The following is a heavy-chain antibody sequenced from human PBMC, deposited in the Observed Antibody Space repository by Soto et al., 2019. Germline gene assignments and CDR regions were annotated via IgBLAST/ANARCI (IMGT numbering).Heavy chain of an antibody. CDR3: ARGASSGYYYNWFDP. D-gene: IGHD3-22*01. J-gene: IGHJ5*02. Sequence: SETLSLTCTVSGGSISSYYWSWIRQPPGKGLEWIGYIYYSGSTNYNPSLKSRVTISVDTSKNQFSLKLSSVTAADTAVYYCARGASSGYYYNWFDPWGQGTLVTVSS. V-gene: IGHV4-59*01. CDR2: IYYSGST. CDR1: GGSISSYY.